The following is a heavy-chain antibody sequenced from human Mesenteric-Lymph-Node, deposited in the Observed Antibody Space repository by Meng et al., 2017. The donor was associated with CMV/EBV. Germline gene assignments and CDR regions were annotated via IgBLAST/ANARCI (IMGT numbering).Heavy chain of an antibody. V-gene: IGHV3-23*01. CDR1: GFTFKNHA. CDR3: AKGSRTAVTAPFDY. Sequence: GESLKISCAASGFTFKNHAMTWVRQAPGKGLEWVSAIRGNGDITHYADSVKGRFTISRDNAKNSLYLQMNSLRGEDMALYFCAKGSRTAVTAPFDYWGQGTLVTVSS. D-gene: IGHD2-21*02. J-gene: IGHJ4*02. CDR2: IRGNGDIT.